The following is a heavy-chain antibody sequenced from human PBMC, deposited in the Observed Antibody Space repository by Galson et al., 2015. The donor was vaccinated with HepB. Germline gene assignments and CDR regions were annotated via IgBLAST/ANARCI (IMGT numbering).Heavy chain of an antibody. CDR2: TYYRSKWNN. Sequence: CAISGDSVSSTNVAWNWIRQSPSRGLEWLGRTYYRSKWNNDYAASVKSRIIINPDTSKNQFSLQLNSVTPEDTAVYFCARDGGLLADGTRFDFWGQGILVTVSS. V-gene: IGHV6-1*01. CDR3: ARDGGLLADGTRFDF. J-gene: IGHJ4*02. CDR1: GDSVSSTNVA. D-gene: IGHD1-1*01.